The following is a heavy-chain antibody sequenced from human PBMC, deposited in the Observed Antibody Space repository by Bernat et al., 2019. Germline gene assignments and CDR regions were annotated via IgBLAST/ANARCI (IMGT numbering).Heavy chain of an antibody. J-gene: IGHJ4*02. CDR2: INPTDGST. CDR3: ARGSGSFHPIDY. D-gene: IGHD1-26*01. V-gene: IGHV1-46*03. CDR1: GYTLTSYH. Sequence: QVQLVQSGAEVKKPGASVKVSCKTSGYTLTSYHMHWVRQAPGQGLEWIAIINPTDGSTSFAQMFQDRLTMTRDTSTSTFYMELYNLRSDDTAVYYCARGSGSFHPIDYWGQGTLVTVSS.